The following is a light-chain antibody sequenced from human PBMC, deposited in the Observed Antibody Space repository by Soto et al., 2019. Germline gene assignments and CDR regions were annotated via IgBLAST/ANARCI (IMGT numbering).Light chain of an antibody. CDR3: GSWDSSLTYV. CDR1: SSNIGNNF. CDR2: DNN. Sequence: QSVLTQPPSVSAAPGQTVNISCYGSSSNIGNNFVTWYQQLPGTAPKLLIYDNNKRPSGIPDRFSGSQSGTSATLGITGLQTGDEAVYYCGSWDSSLTYVFGTGTKLTVL. J-gene: IGLJ1*01. V-gene: IGLV1-51*01.